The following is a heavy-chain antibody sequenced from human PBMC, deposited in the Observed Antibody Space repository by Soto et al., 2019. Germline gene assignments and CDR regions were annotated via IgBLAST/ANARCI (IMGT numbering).Heavy chain of an antibody. CDR2: INHSGST. CDR3: ARDKITGLFDY. D-gene: IGHD2-8*02. J-gene: IGHJ4*02. V-gene: IGHV4-34*01. Sequence: QVQLQQWGAGLLKPSETLSLTCAVYGGSFSGYYWTWIRQPPGTGLEWIGEINHSGSTNYNPSLKCXVTISVDTSKNQFSLKLTSVTAADTAVYYWARDKITGLFDYWGQGTLVTVSS. CDR1: GGSFSGYY.